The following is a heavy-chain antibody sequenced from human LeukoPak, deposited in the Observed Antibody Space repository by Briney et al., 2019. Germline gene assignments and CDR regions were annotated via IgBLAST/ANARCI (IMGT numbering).Heavy chain of an antibody. D-gene: IGHD3-3*01. CDR2: INPNSGGT. CDR3: ARAITIFGVVIVSSNFDY. Sequence: ASVKVSCKASGYTFTGYYMHWVRQAPGQGLEWMGWINPNSGGTNYAQKFQGRVTMTRDTSISTAYMELSRLRSDDPAVYYCARAITIFGVVIVSSNFDYWGQGTLVTVSS. V-gene: IGHV1-2*02. CDR1: GYTFTGYY. J-gene: IGHJ4*02.